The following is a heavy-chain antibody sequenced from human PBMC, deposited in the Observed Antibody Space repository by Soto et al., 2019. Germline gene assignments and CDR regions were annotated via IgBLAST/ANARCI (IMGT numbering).Heavy chain of an antibody. J-gene: IGHJ1*01. Sequence: PGGSLRLSCSASGVTFRSSAMDWCRQSPGQGLEWLSAISSDGGRTYYAHSVKGRFTFSRDSSKNTLYLQMSSLRVGDTAVSYCVEDSCRGGVTTVTLLNYWGQGTLVTVSS. V-gene: IGHV3-64D*06. CDR3: VEDSCRGGVTTVTLLNY. CDR2: ISSDGGRT. CDR1: GVTFRSSA. D-gene: IGHD4-17*01.